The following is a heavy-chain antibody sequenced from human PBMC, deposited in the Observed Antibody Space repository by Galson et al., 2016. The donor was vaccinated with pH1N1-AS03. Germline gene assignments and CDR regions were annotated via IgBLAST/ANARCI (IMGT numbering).Heavy chain of an antibody. J-gene: IGHJ3*01. CDR2: VHYKGNA. D-gene: IGHD1-1*01. CDR3: ARDKGFTYGTGRGALDL. V-gene: IGHV4-61*08. CDR1: GASVSSGGDYY. Sequence: SETLSLTCTVSGASVSSGGDYYWSWIRQPPGKGLEFIGYVHYKGNAKYNPSLNSRVVISVDTSTNQFSLRLTSLTAADSAVYYCARDKGFTYGTGRGALDLGGHGTVVTVSS.